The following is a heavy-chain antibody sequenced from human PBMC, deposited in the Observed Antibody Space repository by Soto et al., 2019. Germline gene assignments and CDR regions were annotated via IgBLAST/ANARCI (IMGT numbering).Heavy chain of an antibody. CDR1: GYNFNKYA. D-gene: IGHD3-22*01. Sequence: EVQLLESGGGLRQPGGSLRLSCVASGYNFNKYAVSWVRQAPGKGLEWVSAIGTSGDNTYYTDSVKGRFTISRDNSKNMLYLQMGSLTAEDTAVYYCARRAYYFDDTGSHAFDIWGQGTRVTVSS. CDR3: ARRAYYFDDTGSHAFDI. J-gene: IGHJ3*02. V-gene: IGHV3-23*01. CDR2: IGTSGDNT.